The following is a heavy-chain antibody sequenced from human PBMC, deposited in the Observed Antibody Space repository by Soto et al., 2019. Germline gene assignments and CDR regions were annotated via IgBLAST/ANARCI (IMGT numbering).Heavy chain of an antibody. D-gene: IGHD4-4*01. V-gene: IGHV3-23*01. CDR2: ISASGGST. CDR3: ARRPAQSNT. J-gene: IGHJ5*02. Sequence: EVQLLESGGGLVQPGGSLGLSCAASGLPFSTYAMAWVRQAPGKGLEWVSSISASGGSTHYADSVKGRFIISRDNSKTTRYLQRDSLRVEDTAVYYCARRPAQSNTWGQGTLVTVSS. CDR1: GLPFSTYA.